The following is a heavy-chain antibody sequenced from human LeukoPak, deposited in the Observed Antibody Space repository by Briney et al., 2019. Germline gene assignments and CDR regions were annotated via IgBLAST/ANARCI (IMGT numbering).Heavy chain of an antibody. Sequence: PSETLSLTCTVSGGSISSGDYYWSWIRQPPGKGLEWIGYIYYSGSTYYNPSLKSRVTISVDTSKNQFSLKLSSVTAADTAVYYCARGVEVTTIVYYFDYWGQGTLVTVSS. CDR1: GGSISSGDYY. CDR3: ARGVEVTTIVYYFDY. V-gene: IGHV4-30-4*01. D-gene: IGHD3-22*01. CDR2: IYYSGST. J-gene: IGHJ4*02.